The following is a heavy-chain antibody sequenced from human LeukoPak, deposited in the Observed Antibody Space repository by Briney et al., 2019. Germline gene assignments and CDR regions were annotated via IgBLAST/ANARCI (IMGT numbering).Heavy chain of an antibody. CDR2: INTKTGNP. Sequence: GASVKVSCTASEYTFTSYSMNWVRQAPGQGLEWMGWINTKTGNPAYAQGFTGRFVFSLDTSVSTAYLQISSLKVEDTAVYYCAQDTSTDVFNYWGQGTLVTVSS. CDR3: AQDTSTDVFNY. CDR1: EYTFTSYS. D-gene: IGHD5-18*01. V-gene: IGHV7-4-1*02. J-gene: IGHJ4*02.